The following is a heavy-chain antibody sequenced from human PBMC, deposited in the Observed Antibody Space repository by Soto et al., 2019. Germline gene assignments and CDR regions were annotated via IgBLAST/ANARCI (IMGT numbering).Heavy chain of an antibody. D-gene: IGHD3-10*01. V-gene: IGHV4-39*02. Sequence: PSETLSLTCTVSGGSISSSSYYWGWIRQPPGKGLEWIGSIFYSGSTYYNPSLKSRVTISVDTSKNQFSLKLSSVTAADTAVYYCARDGAVGPLDYWGQGALVTVSS. CDR3: ARDGAVGPLDY. CDR1: GGSISSSSYY. J-gene: IGHJ4*02. CDR2: IFYSGST.